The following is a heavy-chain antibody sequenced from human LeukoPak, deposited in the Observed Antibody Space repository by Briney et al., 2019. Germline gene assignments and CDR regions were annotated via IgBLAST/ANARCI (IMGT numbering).Heavy chain of an antibody. Sequence: PGGSLRLSRAASGFTFSSYSMNWVRQAPGKGLEWVSSLITSNDIYYADSVKGRFTISRDNAKNSLYLQMNGLRAEDTAVYYCARDFARTGDYHHFDYWGQGTLVTVSS. D-gene: IGHD7-27*01. CDR3: ARDFARTGDYHHFDY. CDR1: GFTFSSYS. J-gene: IGHJ4*02. CDR2: LITSNDI. V-gene: IGHV3-21*01.